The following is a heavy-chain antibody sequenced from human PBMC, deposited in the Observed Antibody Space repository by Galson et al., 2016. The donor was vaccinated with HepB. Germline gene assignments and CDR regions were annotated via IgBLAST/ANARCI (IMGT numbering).Heavy chain of an antibody. CDR3: ALFGSSTSFAY. J-gene: IGHJ4*02. CDR2: IYYGGTT. V-gene: IGHV4-59*01. CDR1: GGSISAYY. D-gene: IGHD2-2*01. Sequence: SGGSISAYYWTWIRQSPGKGLEWIGCIYYGGTTHHNPSLKSRVTISVDTSKNQFSLRLNSVTAADTAVYYCALFGSSTSFAYWGQGALVTVSS.